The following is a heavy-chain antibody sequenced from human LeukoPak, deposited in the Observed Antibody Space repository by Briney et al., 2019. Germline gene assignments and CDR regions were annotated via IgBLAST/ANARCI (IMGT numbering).Heavy chain of an antibody. D-gene: IGHD3-10*01. Sequence: ASVKVSCKASGGTFSSYAISWVRQAPGQGLEWMGRIIPILGIANYAQKFQGRVTITADKSTSTAYMELSSLRAEDTAVYYCASESHDYGILWFGELNDYWGQGTLVTVSS. CDR3: ASESHDYGILWFGELNDY. CDR1: GGTFSSYA. J-gene: IGHJ4*02. CDR2: IIPILGIA. V-gene: IGHV1-69*04.